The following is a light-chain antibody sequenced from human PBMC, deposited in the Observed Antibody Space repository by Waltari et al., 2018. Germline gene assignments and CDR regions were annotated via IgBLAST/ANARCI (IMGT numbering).Light chain of an antibody. CDR3: QQYSALPYT. CDR2: WAS. V-gene: IGKV4-1*01. Sequence: DIVMTQSPDSLSVSPGARATITGKSSQSVLDNSNNRNYLSWYQQKSGQPPKVLFYWASSRKSGVPDRFSASGSGANFTLTITSLQAEDVGLYYCQQYSALPYTFGQGTKLDVK. CDR1: QSVLDNSNNRNY. J-gene: IGKJ2*01.